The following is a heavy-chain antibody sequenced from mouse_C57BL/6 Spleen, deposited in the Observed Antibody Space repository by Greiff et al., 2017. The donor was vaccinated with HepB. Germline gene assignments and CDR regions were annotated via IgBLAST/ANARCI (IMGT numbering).Heavy chain of an antibody. CDR1: GYTFTSYW. Sequence: VQLQQPGAELVMPGASVKLSCKASGYTFTSYWMHWVKQRPGQGLEWIGEIDPSDSYTNYNQKFKGKSTLTVDKSSSTAYMQLSSLTSEDSAVYYCARSFYYYGSSYGYFDVWGTGTTVTVSS. V-gene: IGHV1-69*01. J-gene: IGHJ1*03. CDR2: IDPSDSYT. CDR3: ARSFYYYGSSYGYFDV. D-gene: IGHD1-1*01.